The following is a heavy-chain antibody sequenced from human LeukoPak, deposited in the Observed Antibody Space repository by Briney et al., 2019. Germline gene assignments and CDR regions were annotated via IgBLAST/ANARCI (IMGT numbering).Heavy chain of an antibody. CDR2: MNPNSGNT. V-gene: IGHV1-8*01. J-gene: IGHJ6*03. CDR1: GYTFTSYD. CDR3: ARGLRRKRLANYYYYYMDV. D-gene: IGHD6-25*01. Sequence: ASVKVSCKASGYTFTSYDINWVRQATGQGLEWMGWMNPNSGNTGYAQKFQGRVTMTRNTSISTAYMELSSLRSEDTAVYYCARGLRRKRLANYYYYYMDVWGKGTTVTVSS.